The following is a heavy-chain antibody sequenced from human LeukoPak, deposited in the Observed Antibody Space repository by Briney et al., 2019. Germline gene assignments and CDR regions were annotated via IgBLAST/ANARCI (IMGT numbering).Heavy chain of an antibody. Sequence: SETLSLTCIVSGDSISSYCWTWIRQPPGKGLEWLGYLYNSGNTNYNPSLKSRVTMSVDTSTNQFSLRLTSVTAADTAVYYCARGRLTTPNWFGPWGQGILVTVSS. J-gene: IGHJ5*02. V-gene: IGHV4-59*01. CDR2: LYNSGNT. CDR3: ARGRLTTPNWFGP. D-gene: IGHD1/OR15-1a*01. CDR1: GDSISSYC.